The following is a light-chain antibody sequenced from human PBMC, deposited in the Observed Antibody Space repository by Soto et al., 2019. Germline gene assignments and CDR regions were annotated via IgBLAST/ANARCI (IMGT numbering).Light chain of an antibody. CDR3: QQADSFPLP. Sequence: DIQMTQSPSSVSASVGDRVTLTCRASQDIGNLLAWYQQKPGKAPKLLIYFGSNLQTGVPSRFSGSGSGADFTLTISRLQPEDLATYSGQQADSFPLPFGRGARVEIK. V-gene: IGKV1-12*01. J-gene: IGKJ2*01. CDR2: FGS. CDR1: QDIGNL.